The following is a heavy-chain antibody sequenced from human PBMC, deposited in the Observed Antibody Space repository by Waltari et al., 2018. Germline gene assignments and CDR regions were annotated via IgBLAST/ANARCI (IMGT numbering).Heavy chain of an antibody. Sequence: QVQLQESGPGLVKSSETLTLTCAISGDSIRRDFYWGWIRQPPGKGLEWIGSMINSGRTYYNPSLKSRVTMIIDTSKNQFSLRLSSGTAADTAVYYCARDMVQGENGMDVWGQGTTVIVSS. D-gene: IGHD3-10*01. CDR3: ARDMVQGENGMDV. J-gene: IGHJ6*02. V-gene: IGHV4-38-2*02. CDR2: MINSGRT. CDR1: GDSIRRDFY.